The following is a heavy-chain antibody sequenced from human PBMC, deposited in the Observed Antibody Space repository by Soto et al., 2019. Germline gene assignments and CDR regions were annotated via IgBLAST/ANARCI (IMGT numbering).Heavy chain of an antibody. D-gene: IGHD6-13*01. J-gene: IGHJ6*02. CDR2: ISGSGGST. Sequence: PGGSLRLSCAASGFTFSSYAMSRVRQAPGKGLEWVSAISGSGGSTYYADPVKGRFTISRDNSKNTLYLQMNSLRAEDTAVYYCATLGTGYSSSWYFGYYYYGMDVWGQGTTVTVSS. CDR1: GFTFSSYA. V-gene: IGHV3-23*01. CDR3: ATLGTGYSSSWYFGYYYYGMDV.